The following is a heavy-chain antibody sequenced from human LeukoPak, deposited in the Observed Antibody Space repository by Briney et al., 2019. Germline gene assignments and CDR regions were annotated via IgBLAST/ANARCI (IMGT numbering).Heavy chain of an antibody. V-gene: IGHV3-7*01. J-gene: IGHJ4*02. D-gene: IGHD2-15*01. CDR2: IKHDGAEK. CDR3: AKGTHIVVEEDYFDY. CDR1: GFSFSTYW. Sequence: PGGSLRLSCTASGFSFSTYWMSWVRQAPGKGLEWVAHIKHDGAEKYYVDSVKGRFTISRDNAKNSLYLQMNSLRAEDTAVYYCAKGTHIVVEEDYFDYWGQGTLVTVSS.